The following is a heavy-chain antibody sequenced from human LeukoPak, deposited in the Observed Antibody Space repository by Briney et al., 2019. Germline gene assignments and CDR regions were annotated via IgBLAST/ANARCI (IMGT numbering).Heavy chain of an antibody. D-gene: IGHD5-12*01. CDR1: GGSISSSSYY. CDR3: ARHGRGYDPLAYYYMDV. J-gene: IGHJ6*03. Sequence: PSETLSLTCTVSGGSISSSSYYWGWIRQPPGKGLEWIGSIYYSGSTYYNPSLKSRVTISVDTSKNQFSLKLSSVTAADTAVYYCARHGRGYDPLAYYYMDVWGKGTTVTVSS. CDR2: IYYSGST. V-gene: IGHV4-39*01.